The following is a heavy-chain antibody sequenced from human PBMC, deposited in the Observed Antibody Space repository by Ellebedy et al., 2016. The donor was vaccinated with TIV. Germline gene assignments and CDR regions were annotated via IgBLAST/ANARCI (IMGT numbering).Heavy chain of an antibody. V-gene: IGHV3-48*03. CDR2: ISGGGSTK. CDR3: ARGARYSSSRERYYYYGMDV. CDR1: GFTFSSYA. Sequence: PGGSLRLSCAASGFTFSSYAMSWVRQAPGKGLEWVSYISGGGSTKFYADSVQGRFTISRDNAKNSLFLQMNSLRAEDTALYYCARGARYSSSRERYYYYGMDVWGQGTTVTVSS. D-gene: IGHD6-13*01. J-gene: IGHJ6*02.